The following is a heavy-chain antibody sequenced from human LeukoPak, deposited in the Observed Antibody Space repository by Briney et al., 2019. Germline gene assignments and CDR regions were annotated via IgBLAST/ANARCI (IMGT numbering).Heavy chain of an antibody. V-gene: IGHV4-59*01. CDR3: ARVRGLGLFDY. D-gene: IGHD3-10*01. CDR2: VYDTGRT. J-gene: IGHJ4*02. Sequence: SEILSLTCTESGGSIGGYYWSWIRQPPGKGLEWIGHVYDTGRTNFNPSFKSRVTMSLDTSKNQFSLILNSVTAADTALYYCARVRGLGLFDYWGRGTQVTVPS. CDR1: GGSIGGYY.